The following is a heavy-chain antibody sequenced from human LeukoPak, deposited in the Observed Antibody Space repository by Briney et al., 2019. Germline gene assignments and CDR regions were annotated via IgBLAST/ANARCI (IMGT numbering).Heavy chain of an antibody. J-gene: IGHJ3*02. CDR2: ISSSGSTI. V-gene: IGHV3-48*03. Sequence: GGSLRLSCAASGFTFSSYEMNWVRQAPGKGLEWVSYISSSGSTIYYADSVKGRFTISRDNAKNSLYLQMNSLRAEDTAVYYCARDPGGATQEGYAFDIWGQGTMVTVSS. CDR3: ARDPGGATQEGYAFDI. D-gene: IGHD1-26*01. CDR1: GFTFSSYE.